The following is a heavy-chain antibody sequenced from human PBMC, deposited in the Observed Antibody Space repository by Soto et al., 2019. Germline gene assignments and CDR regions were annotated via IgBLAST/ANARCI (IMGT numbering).Heavy chain of an antibody. D-gene: IGHD5-18*01. CDR3: KRDGPGYSYGQMT. Sequence: SETLSLTCNVSGGSISSYYWSWIRQSPGKGLEWIGYIYKTGNPFYNPSLRGRGTPSLGASKHQLSLKLNSVTAADTTGSYCKRDGPGYSYGQMTRGQVTMIIVSS. CDR1: GGSISSYY. V-gene: IGHV4-59*01. CDR2: IYKTGNP. J-gene: IGHJ4*02.